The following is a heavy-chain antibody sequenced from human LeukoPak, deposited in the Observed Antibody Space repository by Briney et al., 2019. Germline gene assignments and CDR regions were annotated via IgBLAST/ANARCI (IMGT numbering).Heavy chain of an antibody. D-gene: IGHD5-24*01. V-gene: IGHV4-59*01. CDR1: GGSISSYY. Sequence: PSETLSLTCTVSGGSISSYYWSWIRQPPGKGLEWIGYIYYSGSTNYNPSLKSRVTISVDTSKNQFSLKLSSVTAADTAVYYCARSKDIRMGTKRGIEMDCWGQGTLVTVSS. J-gene: IGHJ4*02. CDR2: IYYSGST. CDR3: ARSKDIRMGTKRGIEMDC.